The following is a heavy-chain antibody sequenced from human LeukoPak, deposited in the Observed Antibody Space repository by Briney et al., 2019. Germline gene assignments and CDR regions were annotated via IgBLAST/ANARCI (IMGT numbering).Heavy chain of an antibody. CDR1: GFTIRNFW. D-gene: IGHD1-1*01. V-gene: IGHV3-7*04. Sequence: AGGSLRLSCAASGFTIRNFWMSWVRQAPGRGLEWVANIHPEGNEKYHVESVKGRFTISRDNAKSSLFLQMNGLRVDDTAVYYCARGDDFSGDHWGQGTLVTVSS. CDR2: IHPEGNEK. CDR3: ARGDDFSGDH. J-gene: IGHJ4*02.